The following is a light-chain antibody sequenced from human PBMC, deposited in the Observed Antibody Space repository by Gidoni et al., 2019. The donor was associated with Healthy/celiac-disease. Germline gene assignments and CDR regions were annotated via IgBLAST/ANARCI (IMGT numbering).Light chain of an antibody. CDR1: QSVSSSY. J-gene: IGKJ4*01. CDR2: GAS. CDR3: QQYGSSLR. Sequence: ELVLTQSPGTLSLSPGDRATLSCRVSQSVSSSYLAWYQQQPGQAPRLLIYGASSRATGIPDRFSGSGSGTDFTLTISRLEPEDFAVYYCQQYGSSLRFGGGTKVEIK. V-gene: IGKV3-20*01.